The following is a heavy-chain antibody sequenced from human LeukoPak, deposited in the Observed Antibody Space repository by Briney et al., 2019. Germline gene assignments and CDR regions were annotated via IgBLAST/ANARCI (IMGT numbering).Heavy chain of an antibody. CDR3: AKDMSAYCGGDCYYDY. D-gene: IGHD2-21*02. CDR2: ISGSGGST. Sequence: PGGSLRLSCAASGFTFSSYAMSWVRQAPGKGLEWVSAISGSGGSTSYADSVKGRFTISRDNSKNTLYLQMSSLRAEDTAVYYCAKDMSAYCGGDCYYDYWGQGTLVTVSS. V-gene: IGHV3-23*01. J-gene: IGHJ4*02. CDR1: GFTFSSYA.